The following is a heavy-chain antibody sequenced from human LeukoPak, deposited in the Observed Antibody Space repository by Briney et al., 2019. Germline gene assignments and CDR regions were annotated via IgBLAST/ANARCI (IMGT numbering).Heavy chain of an antibody. CDR3: ARRSRYCSGGSCYSNWYFDL. V-gene: IGHV5-51*01. D-gene: IGHD2-15*01. J-gene: IGHJ2*01. Sequence: GESLKISCKGSGYSFTTYWIGWVRQMPGKGLEWMGIIYPGDSDTRYSPSFEGQVTISADKSISTAYLQWSSLKASDTAMYYCARRSRYCSGGSCYSNWYFDLWGRGTLVTVSS. CDR2: IYPGDSDT. CDR1: GYSFTTYW.